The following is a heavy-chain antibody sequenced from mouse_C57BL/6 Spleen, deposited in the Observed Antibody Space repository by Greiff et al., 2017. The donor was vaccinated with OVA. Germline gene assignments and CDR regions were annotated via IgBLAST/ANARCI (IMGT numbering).Heavy chain of an antibody. J-gene: IGHJ4*01. CDR2: ISYDGSN. V-gene: IGHV3-6*01. CDR1: GYSITSGYY. Sequence: EVKLQESGPGLVKPSQSLSLTCSVTGYSITSGYYWNWIRQFPGNKLEWMGYISYDGSNNYNPSLKNRITITRDTSKNQFFLKLNSVTTEDTATYYCARRKLRPYYAMDVWGQGTSVTVSS. D-gene: IGHD4-1*01. CDR3: ARRKLRPYYAMDV.